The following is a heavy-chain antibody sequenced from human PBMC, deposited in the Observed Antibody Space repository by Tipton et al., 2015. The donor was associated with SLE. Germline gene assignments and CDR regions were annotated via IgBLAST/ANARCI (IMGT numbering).Heavy chain of an antibody. CDR2: IYHGGNT. Sequence: TLSLTCAVSGYSISSEYYWGWIRQSPGKGLGWIGSIYHGGNTYYNPSLKSRVTVSVDTSKNQFSLKLTSVTATDTAVYYCARVVGYASGWYDYWGQGTLVTVSS. J-gene: IGHJ4*02. CDR1: GYSISSEYY. CDR3: ARVVGYASGWYDY. V-gene: IGHV4-38-2*01. D-gene: IGHD6-19*01.